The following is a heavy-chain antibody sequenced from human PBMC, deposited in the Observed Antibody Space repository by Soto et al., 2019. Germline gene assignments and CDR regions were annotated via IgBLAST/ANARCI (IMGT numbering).Heavy chain of an antibody. Sequence: QAQLVESGGGVVQPGRSLRLSCAASGFNFRTYGIHWVRQAPGKGLEWVALISKDGSHSYYAHSVKGRFTTSRDNSQNKAFLQVNSLRADDTAVYFCARGTDYADLGNAEYFHPWGQGTLVTVSS. CDR3: ARGTDYADLGNAEYFHP. V-gene: IGHV3-30*03. CDR2: ISKDGSHS. D-gene: IGHD4-17*01. CDR1: GFNFRTYG. J-gene: IGHJ1*01.